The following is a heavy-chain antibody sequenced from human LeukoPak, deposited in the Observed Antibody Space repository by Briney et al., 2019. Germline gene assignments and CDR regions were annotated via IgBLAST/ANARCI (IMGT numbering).Heavy chain of an antibody. V-gene: IGHV3-30*02. CDR2: IRYDGSLE. J-gene: IGHJ4*02. CDR1: GFTFSSYG. Sequence: GGSLRLSCAASGFTFSSYGMHWVRQAPGKGLEWVTFIRYDGSLEFYADSVEGRFTISRDNSNNTLYLQMNSLRTEDTAVYYCAQGGLRLDYWGQGTLGTVSS. CDR3: AQGGLRLDY.